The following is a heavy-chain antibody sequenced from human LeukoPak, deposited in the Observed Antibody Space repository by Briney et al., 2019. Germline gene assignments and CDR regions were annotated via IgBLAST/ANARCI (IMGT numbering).Heavy chain of an antibody. CDR2: ISGSGGST. J-gene: IGHJ6*01. CDR3: AKPIHRRNYYYGMAV. CDR1: GFTFSSYA. Sequence: GGSLRLSCAASGFTFSSYAMSWVRQAPGKGLEWVAAISGSGGSTYYADSVKGRFTISRDNSKNTLYLQMNSLRAEDTAVYYCAKPIHRRNYYYGMAVWAQGTTVTVSS. V-gene: IGHV3-23*01.